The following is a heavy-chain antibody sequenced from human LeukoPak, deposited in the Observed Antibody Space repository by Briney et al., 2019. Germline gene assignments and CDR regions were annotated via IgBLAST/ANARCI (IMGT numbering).Heavy chain of an antibody. CDR3: ARVGQLYWYFDL. D-gene: IGHD5-18*01. J-gene: IGHJ2*01. V-gene: IGHV4-59*01. CDR1: GGSISSYY. Sequence: ASETLSLTCTVSGGSISSYYWSWLRQPPGKGLEWIGYIYYSGSTNYNPSLKGRVTISVDTSKNQFSLKLSSVTAADTAVYYCARVGQLYWYFDLWGRGTLVTVSS. CDR2: IYYSGST.